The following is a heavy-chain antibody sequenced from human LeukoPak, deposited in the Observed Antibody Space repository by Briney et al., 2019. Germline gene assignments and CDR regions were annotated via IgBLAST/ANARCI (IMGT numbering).Heavy chain of an antibody. CDR1: GYTFTDNF. V-gene: IGHV1-2*02. CDR2: INPHTGST. CDR3: ARENTSGYYADY. Sequence: GASVKVSCKASGYTFTDNFMQWVRQAPGRGLEWMGWINPHTGSTKYVERFQGRVTMTRGTSISTAYMEVRRLRSDDTAMYYCARENTSGYYADYWGQGTLVTVSS. D-gene: IGHD3-22*01. J-gene: IGHJ4*02.